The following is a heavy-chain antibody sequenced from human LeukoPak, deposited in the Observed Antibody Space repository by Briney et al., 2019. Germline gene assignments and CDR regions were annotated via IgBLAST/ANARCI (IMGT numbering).Heavy chain of an antibody. J-gene: IGHJ4*02. CDR3: ARDYRLDCGGDCYVRMGY. D-gene: IGHD2-21*02. CDR1: GYTFTSYG. CDR2: INAHTGDT. V-gene: IGHV1-18*01. Sequence: ASVKVSCKTSGYTFTSYGISWVRQAPEQGLGWIGWINAHTGDTIYTDKVQGRVTMTTDTSTTTAYMEMRSLRPDDTAVYFCARDYRLDCGGDCYVRMGYWGQGTLVTVSS.